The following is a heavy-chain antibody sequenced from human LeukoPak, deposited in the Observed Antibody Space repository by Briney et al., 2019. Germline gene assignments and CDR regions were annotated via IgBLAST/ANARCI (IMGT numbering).Heavy chain of an antibody. CDR2: IYWDDDK. J-gene: IGHJ4*02. CDR3: AHRRDGYNSLDY. D-gene: IGHD5-24*01. CDR1: GFSLSTSGVA. V-gene: IGHV2-5*02. Sequence: KESGPTLVKPTQTLALTCTFSGFSLSTSGVAVGWIRQPPGKALEWLGLIYWDDDKRYSPSLKSALTITKDTSKNQVVLTMTNMDPVDTATYYCAHRRDGYNSLDYWGQGTLVTVSS.